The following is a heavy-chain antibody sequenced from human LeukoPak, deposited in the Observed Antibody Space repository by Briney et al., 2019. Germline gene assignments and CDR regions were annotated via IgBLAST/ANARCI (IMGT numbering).Heavy chain of an antibody. CDR1: GGTFSSYA. V-gene: IGHV1-69*05. D-gene: IGHD1-26*01. CDR3: ARAELVYWDDF. Sequence: ASVKVPCKASGGTFSSYAISWVRQAPGQGLEWMGGIIPIFGTANYAQKFQGRVTITTDESTSTAYMELSRLTFDDTAVYFCARAELVYWDDFWGQGTLVTVSS. J-gene: IGHJ4*02. CDR2: IIPIFGTA.